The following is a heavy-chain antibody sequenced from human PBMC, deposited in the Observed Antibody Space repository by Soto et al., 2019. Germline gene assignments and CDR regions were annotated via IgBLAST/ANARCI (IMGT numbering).Heavy chain of an antibody. J-gene: IGHJ4*02. Sequence: GGSLRLSCAASGFTFSTYSMNWVRQAPGKGLEWVSYISSSSSALYYADSVKGRFTISRDNARNSLYLQMNSLRDEDTAVYDCARVRSSGWYFDYWGQGTLVTVSS. D-gene: IGHD6-19*01. CDR2: ISSSSSAL. CDR1: GFTFSTYS. V-gene: IGHV3-48*02. CDR3: ARVRSSGWYFDY.